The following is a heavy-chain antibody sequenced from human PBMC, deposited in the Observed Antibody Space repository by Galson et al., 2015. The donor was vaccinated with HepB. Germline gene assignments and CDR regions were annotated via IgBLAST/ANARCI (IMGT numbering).Heavy chain of an antibody. Sequence: SETLSLTCTVSGSSISIGYYWGWIRQPPGKGLEWIGSIYHSGSTYYNPSLKSRVTISVDTSKNQFSLKLSSVTAADTAVYYCARDALDVGDLSPKTGEIDDWGQGTLVTVSS. J-gene: IGHJ4*02. D-gene: IGHD3-16*02. V-gene: IGHV4-38-2*02. CDR1: GSSISIGYY. CDR2: IYHSGST. CDR3: ARDALDVGDLSPKTGEIDD.